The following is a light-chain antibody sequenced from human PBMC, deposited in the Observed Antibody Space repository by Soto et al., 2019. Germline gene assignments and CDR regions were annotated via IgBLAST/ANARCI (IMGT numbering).Light chain of an antibody. CDR2: DAS. CDR3: QQRINCPPWT. Sequence: EIVLTQSPATLSLSPGERATLSCRASQSVSSYLAWYQQKPGQAPRLLIYDASNRATGIPARFSGSGSGTDFTLTISSLEPEVFSVYDGQQRINCPPWTFCQGTKVDSK. J-gene: IGKJ1*01. CDR1: QSVSSY. V-gene: IGKV3-11*01.